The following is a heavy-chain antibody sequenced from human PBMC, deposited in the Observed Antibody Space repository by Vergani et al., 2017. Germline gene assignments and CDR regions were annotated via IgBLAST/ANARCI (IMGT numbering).Heavy chain of an antibody. Sequence: EVQLVESGGGLVQPGGSLRLSCAASGFTFSSYWMSWVRQAPGKGLEWVANIKQDGSEKYYVDSVKGRFTISRDNAKNSLYLQMNSLRAEDTAVYYCARASTLEYSSSWYGYWGQGTLVTVSS. J-gene: IGHJ4*02. CDR3: ARASTLEYSSSWYGY. CDR2: IKQDGSEK. D-gene: IGHD6-13*01. V-gene: IGHV3-7*03. CDR1: GFTFSSYW.